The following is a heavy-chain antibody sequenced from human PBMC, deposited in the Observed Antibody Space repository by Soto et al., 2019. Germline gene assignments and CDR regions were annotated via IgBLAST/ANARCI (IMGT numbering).Heavy chain of an antibody. Sequence: GASVKVSCKAPGYTLTSYYMHWVRQAPGQGLEWMGIINPSGGSTNYAQKFQGRVTLTRDTSASTAYMELSSLRSEDTAVYYCASCPQNCITSSPCCLFFDYWGQGTLVTVSS. D-gene: IGHD3-10*01. J-gene: IGHJ4*02. CDR3: ASCPQNCITSSPCCLFFDY. V-gene: IGHV1-46*01. CDR1: GYTLTSYY. CDR2: INPSGGST.